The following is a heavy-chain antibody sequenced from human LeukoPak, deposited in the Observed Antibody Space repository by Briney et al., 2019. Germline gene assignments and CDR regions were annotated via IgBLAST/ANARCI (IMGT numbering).Heavy chain of an antibody. CDR2: IIEKGNA. Sequence: SETLSLTCALYGGSFSSYSWSWTWIRQTPEKGLEWIGEIIEKGNANYSPSLKSRVTIDLDTSKNQFSLKLTSMTAADTAMYYCARGYYPPRWYFDLWGRGTLVTVS. D-gene: IGHD3-10*01. V-gene: IGHV4-34*01. CDR1: GGSFSSYS. CDR3: ARGYYPPRWYFDL. J-gene: IGHJ2*01.